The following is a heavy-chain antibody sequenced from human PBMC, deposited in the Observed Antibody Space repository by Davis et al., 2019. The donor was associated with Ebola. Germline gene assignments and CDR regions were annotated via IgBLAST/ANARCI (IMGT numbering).Heavy chain of an antibody. CDR2: INHSGST. D-gene: IGHD3-3*01. CDR3: ARRGPKYDFWSGYPPWFDP. V-gene: IGHV4-34*01. CDR1: GGSTSGYY. Sequence: SETLSLTCTVSGGSTSGYYWSWIRQPPGKGLEWIGEINHSGSTNYNPSLKSRVTISVDTSKNQFSLKLSSVTAADTAVYYCARRGPKYDFWSGYPPWFDPWGQGTLVTVSS. J-gene: IGHJ5*02.